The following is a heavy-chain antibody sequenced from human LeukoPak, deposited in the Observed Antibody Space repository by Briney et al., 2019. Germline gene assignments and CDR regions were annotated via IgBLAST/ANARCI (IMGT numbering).Heavy chain of an antibody. J-gene: IGHJ6*03. Sequence: PSETLSLTCAVYGGSFSGYYWSWVRQPPGKGLEWVGEINHSGRTNYNPSLKSRVTISVDTSKNQFSLKLSSVTAADTAVYYCARDRYSSGWYKGNYYYYYMDVWGKGTTVTVSS. V-gene: IGHV4-34*01. CDR1: GGSFSGYY. D-gene: IGHD6-19*01. CDR3: ARDRYSSGWYKGNYYYYYMDV. CDR2: INHSGRT.